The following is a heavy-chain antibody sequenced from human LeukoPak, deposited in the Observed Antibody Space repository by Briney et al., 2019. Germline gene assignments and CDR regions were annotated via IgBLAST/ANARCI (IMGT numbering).Heavy chain of an antibody. J-gene: IGHJ4*02. CDR1: GFTFSSYS. D-gene: IGHD3-22*01. Sequence: GGSLRLSCAASGFTFSSYSMNWVRQAPGKGLEWVSSISSSSYIYYADSVKGRFTISRDNAKNSLYLQMNSLRAEDTAVYYCARDLSNVVVIRALDYWGQGTLVTVSS. V-gene: IGHV3-21*01. CDR2: ISSSSYI. CDR3: ARDLSNVVVIRALDY.